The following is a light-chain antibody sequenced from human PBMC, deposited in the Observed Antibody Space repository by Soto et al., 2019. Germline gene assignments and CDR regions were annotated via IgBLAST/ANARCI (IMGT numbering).Light chain of an antibody. CDR2: KAS. CDR1: QSISSW. CDR3: QQYNSYYT. Sequence: DIQMTQSPSTLSSSVGDRVTITCRASQSISSWLAWYQQKPGKAPKLLIYKASSVDSGGPSRFSGSGSGTEFTLTSSSLQPDDFATYCCQQYNSYYTFGQGPKLEIK. V-gene: IGKV1-5*03. J-gene: IGKJ2*01.